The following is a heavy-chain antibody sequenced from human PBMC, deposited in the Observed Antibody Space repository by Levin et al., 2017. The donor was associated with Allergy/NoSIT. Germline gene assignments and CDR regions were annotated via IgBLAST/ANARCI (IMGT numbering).Heavy chain of an antibody. V-gene: IGHV3-30*03. CDR1: GFSFSSYG. Sequence: PGGSLRLSCAASGFSFSSYGMTWVRQAPGKGLEWVAVISYDGSNKYYADSVKGRFTISRDNPKNTLYLQMNSLRPEDTAVYYCARGGYDSTAWYSDPWGQGSLVTVSS. CDR3: ARGGYDSTAWYSDP. D-gene: IGHD6-19*01. CDR2: ISYDGSNK. J-gene: IGHJ5*02.